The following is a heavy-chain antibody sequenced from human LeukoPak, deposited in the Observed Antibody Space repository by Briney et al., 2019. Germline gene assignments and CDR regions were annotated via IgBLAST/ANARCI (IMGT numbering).Heavy chain of an antibody. D-gene: IGHD5-18*01. J-gene: IGHJ6*02. V-gene: IGHV4-34*01. Sequence: SETLSLTCAVYGGSFSGYYWSWIRQPPGKGLEWIGEINHSGSTNYNPSLKSRVTISVDTSKNQFSLKLSSVTAADTAVYYCARRNRDTGSGYYYYGMDVWGQGTTVTVSS. CDR1: GGSFSGYY. CDR3: ARRNRDTGSGYYYYGMDV. CDR2: INHSGST.